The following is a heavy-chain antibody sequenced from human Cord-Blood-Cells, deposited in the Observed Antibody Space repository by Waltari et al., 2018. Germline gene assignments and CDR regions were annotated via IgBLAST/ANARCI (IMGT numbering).Heavy chain of an antibody. CDR2: ISWDGGST. V-gene: IGHV3-43*01. J-gene: IGHJ4*02. D-gene: IGHD7-27*01. Sequence: EVQLVESGGVVVQPGASLRLSCAASGFTFDDYTMHWVRQAPGKCLEWVSLISWDGGSTYYADSVKGRFTISRDNSKNSLYLQMNSLRTEDTALYYCAKERTGDLDYWGQGTLVTVSS. CDR3: AKERTGDLDY. CDR1: GFTFDDYT.